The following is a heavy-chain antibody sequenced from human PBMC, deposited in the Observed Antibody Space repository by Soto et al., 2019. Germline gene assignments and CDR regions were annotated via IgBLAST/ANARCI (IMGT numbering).Heavy chain of an antibody. CDR2: ISGSGGST. Sequence: EVQLLESGGGLVQPGGSLRLSCAASGFTFSSYAMSWVRQAPGKGLEWVSAISGSGGSTYYADSVKGRFTISRDNSKNTLYLQMNSLRAEDTAVYYCAKDPRVPAAIDYYYYCMDVWGQGTTVTVSS. V-gene: IGHV3-23*01. CDR1: GFTFSSYA. J-gene: IGHJ6*02. CDR3: AKDPRVPAAIDYYYYCMDV. D-gene: IGHD2-2*02.